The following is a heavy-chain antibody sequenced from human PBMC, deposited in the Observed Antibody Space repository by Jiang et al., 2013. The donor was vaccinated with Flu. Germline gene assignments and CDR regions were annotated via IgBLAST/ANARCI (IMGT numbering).Heavy chain of an antibody. D-gene: IGHD5-12*01. CDR2: INPNSGGT. CDR1: GYTFTGYY. V-gene: IGHV1-2*04. Sequence: GAEVKKPGASVKVSCKASGYTFTGYYMHWVRQAPGQGLEWMGWINPNSGGTNYAQKFQGWVTMTRDTSISTAYMELSRLRSDDTAVYYCARVSQWLPDAFDIWGQGTMVTVSS. J-gene: IGHJ3*02. CDR3: ARVSQWLPDAFDI.